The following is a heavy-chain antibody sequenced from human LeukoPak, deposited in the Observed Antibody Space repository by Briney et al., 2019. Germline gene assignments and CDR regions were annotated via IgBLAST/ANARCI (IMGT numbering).Heavy chain of an antibody. CDR1: GFTFSSYA. Sequence: GGSLRLSCAASGFTFSSYAMSWVRQAPGKGLEWVSAISGGGGSTYYADSVKGRFTISRDNSKNTLYLQMNSLRAEDTAVYYCAKVTTYYYDSSGYYRFDYWSQGTLVTVSS. CDR2: ISGGGGST. V-gene: IGHV3-23*01. CDR3: AKVTTYYYDSSGYYRFDY. D-gene: IGHD3-22*01. J-gene: IGHJ4*02.